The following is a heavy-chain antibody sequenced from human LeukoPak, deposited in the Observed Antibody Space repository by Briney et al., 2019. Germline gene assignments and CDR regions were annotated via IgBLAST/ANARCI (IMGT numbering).Heavy chain of an antibody. J-gene: IGHJ4*02. Sequence: GGSLRLSCAASGFIVNNNYMSWVRQAPGKGLEWVAVIYIGGGTYYAASVKGRFTISRDTSKNTLFLQMNSLRADDTAVYYCARDSGQHSGYDWSHWGQGTLVTVSS. V-gene: IGHV3-53*01. CDR2: IYIGGGT. D-gene: IGHD5-12*01. CDR3: ARDSGQHSGYDWSH. CDR1: GFIVNNNY.